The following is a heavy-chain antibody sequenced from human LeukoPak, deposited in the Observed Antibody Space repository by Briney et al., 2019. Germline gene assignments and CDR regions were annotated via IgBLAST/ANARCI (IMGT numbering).Heavy chain of an antibody. D-gene: IGHD6-19*01. CDR3: ARDRVGSGWPRPWYFEF. V-gene: IGHV1-2*02. CDR2: MNLNTGAT. CDR1: EYTFTGYY. Sequence: ASVKVSCKPSEYTFTGYYLHWVRQAPGQALEWMGWMNLNTGATAYAQNFQGRVAMSRDTSIDTAYMDLSSLTSDDTAVYYCARDRVGSGWPRPWYFEFWGQGTLVTVSS. J-gene: IGHJ4*02.